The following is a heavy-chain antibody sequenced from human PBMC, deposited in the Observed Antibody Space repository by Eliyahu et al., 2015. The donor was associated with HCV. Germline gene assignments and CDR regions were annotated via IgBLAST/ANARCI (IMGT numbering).Heavy chain of an antibody. Sequence: QVQLQESGPGLVKPSETLSLXCXVSGXSIXSYYWSWIRQPPGKGLEWIGYIYYSGSTNYNPSLKSRVTISVDTSKNQFSLKLSSVTAADTAVYYCARVAEGVGAPIDYWGQGTLVTVSS. J-gene: IGHJ4*02. V-gene: IGHV4-59*01. D-gene: IGHD1-26*01. CDR2: IYYSGST. CDR1: GXSIXSYY. CDR3: ARVAEGVGAPIDY.